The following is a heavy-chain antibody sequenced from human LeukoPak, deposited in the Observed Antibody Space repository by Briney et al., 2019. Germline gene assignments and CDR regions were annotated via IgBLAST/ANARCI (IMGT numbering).Heavy chain of an antibody. CDR1: GYTFTSYD. V-gene: IGHV1-8*01. Sequence: ASVKVSCKASGYTFTSYDINWVRQATGQGLEWMGWMNPNSGNTGYAQKFQGRVTITADESTSTAYMELSSLRSEDTAVYYRARDKGSYSAFDIWGQGTMVTVSS. D-gene: IGHD1-26*01. CDR3: ARDKGSYSAFDI. J-gene: IGHJ3*02. CDR2: MNPNSGNT.